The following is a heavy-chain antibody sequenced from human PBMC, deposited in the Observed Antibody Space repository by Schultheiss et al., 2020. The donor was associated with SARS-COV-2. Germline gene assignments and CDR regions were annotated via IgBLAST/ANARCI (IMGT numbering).Heavy chain of an antibody. Sequence: GGPLRLSCTASGFTFSSYAMHWVRQAPGKGLEWVALIPFDASNKYYAESVKGRFTISRDNAKNSLYLQMNDLRAEDTAVYYCAREPYYDSSGYYYGGMDVWGQGTTVTVSS. V-gene: IGHV3-30-3*01. CDR3: AREPYYDSSGYYYGGMDV. CDR2: IPFDASNK. CDR1: GFTFSSYA. J-gene: IGHJ6*02. D-gene: IGHD3-22*01.